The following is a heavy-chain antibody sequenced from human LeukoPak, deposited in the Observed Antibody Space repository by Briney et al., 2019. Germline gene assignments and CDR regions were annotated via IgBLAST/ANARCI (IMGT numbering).Heavy chain of an antibody. CDR2: TNPNSGGT. Sequence: ASVKVSCKASGYTFTGYYMHWVRQAPGQGLEWMGWTNPNSGGTNYAQKFQGRVTMTRDTSISTAYMELSRLRSDDTAVYYCARAGATLRDSWFDPWGQGTLVTVSS. CDR1: GYTFTGYY. V-gene: IGHV1-2*02. J-gene: IGHJ5*02. CDR3: ARAGATLRDSWFDP. D-gene: IGHD1-26*01.